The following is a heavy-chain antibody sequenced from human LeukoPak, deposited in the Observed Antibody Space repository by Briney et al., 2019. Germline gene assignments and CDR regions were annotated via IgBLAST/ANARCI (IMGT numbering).Heavy chain of an antibody. J-gene: IGHJ4*02. Sequence: PGGSLRLSCAASGFTFDDYAMHWVRQAPGKGLEWVSGISWNSGSIGYADSVKGRFTISRDNAKNSLYLQMNSLRAEDTALYYCAKEYSGSFHWGQGTLVTVSS. CDR1: GFTFDDYA. V-gene: IGHV3-9*01. D-gene: IGHD1-26*01. CDR2: ISWNSGSI. CDR3: AKEYSGSFH.